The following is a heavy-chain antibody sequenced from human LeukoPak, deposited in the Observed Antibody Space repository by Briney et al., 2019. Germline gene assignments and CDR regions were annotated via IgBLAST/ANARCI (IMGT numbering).Heavy chain of an antibody. V-gene: IGHV1-69*04. CDR2: IIPILGIA. D-gene: IGHD2-21*02. CDR3: PTEGNTVVATAQSNWFDP. J-gene: IGHJ5*02. CDR1: GGTFSSYA. Sequence: SVKVSCKASGGTFSSYAISWVRQAPGQGLEWMGRIIPILGIANYAQKFQGRVPITADKSTTTAYMELSSMSSEATAVYYCPTEGNTVVATAQSNWFDPWGQGTLVTVSS.